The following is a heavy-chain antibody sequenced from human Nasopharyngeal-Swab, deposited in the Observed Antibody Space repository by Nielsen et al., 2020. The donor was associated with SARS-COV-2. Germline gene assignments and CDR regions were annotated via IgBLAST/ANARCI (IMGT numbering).Heavy chain of an antibody. CDR3: ARDTDPYDHFDY. D-gene: IGHD5-12*01. Sequence: SQILSLTCAISGDSVSSNSAAWSWIRPSPSRGLEWLGRTYYRSKWYNDYAVSVKSRITINPDTSKNQFSLQLNSVTPEDTAVYYCARDTDPYDHFDYWGQGTLVTVSS. J-gene: IGHJ4*02. CDR2: TYYRSKWYN. CDR1: GDSVSSNSAA. V-gene: IGHV6-1*01.